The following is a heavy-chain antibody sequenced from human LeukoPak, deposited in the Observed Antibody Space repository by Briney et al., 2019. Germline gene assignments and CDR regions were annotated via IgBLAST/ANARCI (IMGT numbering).Heavy chain of an antibody. CDR1: GGSISSYY. J-gene: IGHJ4*02. V-gene: IGHV4-59*01. CDR2: IYYSGST. Sequence: SETLSLTCTASGGSISSYYWSWIRQPPGKGLEWIGYIYYSGSTNYNPSLKSRVTISVDTSKNQFSLKLSSVTAADTAVYYCARVGYYGSGSYQDYWGQGTLVTVSS. CDR3: ARVGYYGSGSYQDY. D-gene: IGHD3-10*01.